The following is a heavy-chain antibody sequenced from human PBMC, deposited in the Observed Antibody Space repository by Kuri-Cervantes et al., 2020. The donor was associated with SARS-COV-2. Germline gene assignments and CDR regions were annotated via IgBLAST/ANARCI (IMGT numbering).Heavy chain of an antibody. CDR2: INSDGSST. Sequence: GESLKISCAASGFTFSSYWMHWVRQAPGKGLVWVSRINSDGSSTSYADSVKGRFTISRDNAKNTLYLQMNSLRAEDTAMYYCARDRLRYCSSTSCYGWFDPWGQGTLVTVSS. D-gene: IGHD2-2*01. V-gene: IGHV3-74*01. CDR3: ARDRLRYCSSTSCYGWFDP. J-gene: IGHJ5*02. CDR1: GFTFSSYW.